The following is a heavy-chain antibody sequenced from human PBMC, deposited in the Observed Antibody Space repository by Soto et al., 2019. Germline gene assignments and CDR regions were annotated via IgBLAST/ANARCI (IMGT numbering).Heavy chain of an antibody. V-gene: IGHV1-18*01. D-gene: IGHD6-19*01. J-gene: IGHJ3*02. CDR3: AIVEERYSSGWYAFDI. Sequence: ASVKVSCKASGYTFTSYGISWVRQAPGQGLEWMGWISAYNGNTNYAQKLQGRVTMTTDTSTSTAYMELRSLRSDDTAVYYCAIVEERYSSGWYAFDIWTQGTMVTVSS. CDR1: GYTFTSYG. CDR2: ISAYNGNT.